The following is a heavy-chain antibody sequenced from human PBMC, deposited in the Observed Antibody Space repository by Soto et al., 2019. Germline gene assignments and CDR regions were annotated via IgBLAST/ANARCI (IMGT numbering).Heavy chain of an antibody. CDR2: IYWDDDK. V-gene: IGHV2-5*02. D-gene: IGHD6-25*01. CDR1: GFSLSTSGVG. J-gene: IGHJ3*02. Sequence: QITLKESGPALVKPTQTLTLTCTFSGFSLSTSGVGVCWLRQPPGKALEWLALIYWDDDKRYSPYVKSRLTITTDTSKNQVVLTMTNLDPVDTATYSCAHRGDSGSSRAFHIWGQGTMVTVSS. CDR3: AHRGDSGSSRAFHI.